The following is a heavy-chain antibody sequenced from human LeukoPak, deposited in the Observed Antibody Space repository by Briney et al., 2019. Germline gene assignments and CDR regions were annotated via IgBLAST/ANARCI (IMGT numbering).Heavy chain of an antibody. J-gene: IGHJ3*02. CDR1: GFTFSNYA. D-gene: IGHD4-17*01. CDR2: ISSGGTYE. V-gene: IGHV3-30*01. CDR3: ARDPNGDYVGAFDM. Sequence: PGGSLRLSCAASGFTFSNYAMHWVRQAPGKGLEWVSLISSGGTYEYYADSVKGRFTISRDNSKNTLYLQLNSLRAEDTAVYFCARDPNGDYVGAFDMWGPGTMVTVSS.